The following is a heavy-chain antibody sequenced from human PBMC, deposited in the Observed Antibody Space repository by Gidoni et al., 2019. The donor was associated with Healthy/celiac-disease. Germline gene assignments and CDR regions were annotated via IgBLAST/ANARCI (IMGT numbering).Heavy chain of an antibody. Sequence: EVQLVESGGGLVQPGRFLRRSCAASGFTFADYAMHWVRQAPGKGLGWVSGISWNSGSIGYADSVKGRFTISRDNAKNSLYLQMNSLRAEDTALYYCAKDIASLVTAVHFDYWGQGTLVTVSS. CDR3: AKDIASLVTAVHFDY. D-gene: IGHD2-21*02. CDR2: ISWNSGSI. J-gene: IGHJ4*02. V-gene: IGHV3-9*01. CDR1: GFTFADYA.